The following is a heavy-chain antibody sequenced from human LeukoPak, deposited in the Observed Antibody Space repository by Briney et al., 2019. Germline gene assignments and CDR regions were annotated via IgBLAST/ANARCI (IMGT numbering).Heavy chain of an antibody. V-gene: IGHV4-30-2*01. CDR2: IYPRGST. CDR1: GGSMSSGSYS. CDR3: ARQVGGEDY. J-gene: IGHJ4*02. Sequence: PSQTLSLTCAVSGGSMSSGSYSWSWIRQPPGKGLEWIGYIYPRGSTYYNPSLKSRVTISVDTSKNQFSLKLSSVTAADTAVYYCARQVGGEDYWGQGTLVTVSS. D-gene: IGHD3-10*01.